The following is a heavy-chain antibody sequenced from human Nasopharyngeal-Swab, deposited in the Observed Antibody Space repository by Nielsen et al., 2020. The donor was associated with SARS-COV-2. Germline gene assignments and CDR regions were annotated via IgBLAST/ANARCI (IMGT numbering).Heavy chain of an antibody. V-gene: IGHV4-34*01. Sequence: SETLSLTCAVYGGSFSGYYWSWIRQPPGKGLEWIGEINHSGSTNYNPSLKSRVTISVGTSKNQFSLKLSSVTAADTAVYYCARSHMVRGVISWFDPWGQGTLVTVSS. D-gene: IGHD3-10*01. CDR3: ARSHMVRGVISWFDP. CDR2: INHSGST. J-gene: IGHJ5*02. CDR1: GGSFSGYY.